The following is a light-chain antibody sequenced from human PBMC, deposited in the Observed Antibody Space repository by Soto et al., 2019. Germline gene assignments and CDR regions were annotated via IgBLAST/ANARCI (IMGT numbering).Light chain of an antibody. Sequence: DIVMTQSPDSLAVSLGERATINCKSSQSVLYSSNNKNYLAWYQQKPGQPPKLLIYWASTRESGVPDRFSGSWSGTDFTLIISSLQAEDVAVYYCQQYYSTPPYTFGQGTKLEIK. V-gene: IGKV4-1*01. CDR2: WAS. CDR3: QQYYSTPPYT. J-gene: IGKJ2*01. CDR1: QSVLYSSNNKNY.